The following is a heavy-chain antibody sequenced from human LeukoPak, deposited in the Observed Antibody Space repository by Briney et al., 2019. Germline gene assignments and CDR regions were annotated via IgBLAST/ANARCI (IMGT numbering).Heavy chain of an antibody. V-gene: IGHV3-15*01. Sequence: PGGSLRLSCAASGFTFSNAWMSWVRQAPGKGLEWVGRIKSKTDGGTTDYAAPVKGRLTISRDDSKNTLYLQMNSLKTEDTAVYYCTTESCCWRNWFDPWGQGTLVTVSS. CDR3: TTESCCWRNWFDP. CDR1: GFTFSNAW. CDR2: IKSKTDGGTT. D-gene: IGHD2-15*01. J-gene: IGHJ5*02.